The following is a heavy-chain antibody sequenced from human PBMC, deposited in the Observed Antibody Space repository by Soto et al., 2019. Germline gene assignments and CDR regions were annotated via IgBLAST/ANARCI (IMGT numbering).Heavy chain of an antibody. V-gene: IGHV4-34*01. D-gene: IGHD3-9*01. Sequence: SETLSLTCAVYGGSFSGYYWSWIRQPPGKGLEWIGEINHSGSTNYNPSLKSRVTTSVDTSKNQFSLKLSSVTAADTAVYYCAREVIISSSLDPWGQGTLVTVSS. CDR1: GGSFSGYY. CDR2: INHSGST. J-gene: IGHJ5*02. CDR3: AREVIISSSLDP.